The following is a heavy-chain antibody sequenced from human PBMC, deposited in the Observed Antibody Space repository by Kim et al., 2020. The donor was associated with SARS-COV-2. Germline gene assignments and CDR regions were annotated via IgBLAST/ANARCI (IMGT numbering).Heavy chain of an antibody. CDR1: GGSISSYY. CDR2: IYYSGST. CDR3: ARARKLNTIFGVVRPFDP. J-gene: IGHJ5*02. D-gene: IGHD3-3*01. V-gene: IGHV4-59*01. Sequence: SETLSLTCTVSGGSISSYYWSWIRQPPGKGLEWIGYIYYSGSTNYNPSLKSRVTISVDTSKNQFSLKLSSVTAADTAVYYCARARKLNTIFGVVRPFDPWGQGTLVTVSS.